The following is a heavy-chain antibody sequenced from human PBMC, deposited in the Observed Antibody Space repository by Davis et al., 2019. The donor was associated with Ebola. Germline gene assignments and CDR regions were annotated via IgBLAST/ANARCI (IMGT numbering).Heavy chain of an antibody. Sequence: PGGSLRLSCAASGFPFTSYILSWIRQAPGKGLEWVSSITSTSDRHYIDSVRGRFTISRDNAKNSLYLQMNSLRAEDTAVYYCARDRPLDFFFGDYYGMDVWGQGTTVTVSS. D-gene: IGHD3-16*01. CDR2: ITSTSDR. CDR3: ARDRPLDFFFGDYYGMDV. J-gene: IGHJ6*02. V-gene: IGHV3-21*01. CDR1: GFPFTSYI.